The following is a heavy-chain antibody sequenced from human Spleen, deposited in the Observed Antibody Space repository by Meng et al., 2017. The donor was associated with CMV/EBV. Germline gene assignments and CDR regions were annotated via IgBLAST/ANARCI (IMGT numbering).Heavy chain of an antibody. CDR1: GFTFDDYA. CDR2: ISWNSGSI. Sequence: SLKISCAASGFTFDDYAMHWVRQAPGKGLEWVSGISWNSGSIGYADSVKGRFTISRDNAKNSLYLQMNSLRAEDTAVYYCAKGAGWSFDYWGQGTLVTVSS. J-gene: IGHJ4*02. CDR3: AKGAGWSFDY. V-gene: IGHV3-9*01. D-gene: IGHD6-19*01.